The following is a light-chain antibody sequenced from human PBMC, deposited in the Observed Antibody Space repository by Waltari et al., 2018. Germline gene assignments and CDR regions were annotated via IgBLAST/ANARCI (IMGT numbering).Light chain of an antibody. V-gene: IGLV3-21*03. CDR2: DDS. CDR1: NVGSNS. Sequence: SYVLTQPPSASVAPGKPARIPRWGDNVGSNSVHWYQQKPGQAPLLVVYDDSARPSGIPDRFSASNSGNTATLTISRVENGDEADYYCQVWDTTSDRVVFGGGTKLTVL. J-gene: IGLJ2*01. CDR3: QVWDTTSDRVV.